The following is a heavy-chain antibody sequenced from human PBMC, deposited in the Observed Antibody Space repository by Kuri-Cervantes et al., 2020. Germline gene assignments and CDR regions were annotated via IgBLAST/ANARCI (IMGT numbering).Heavy chain of an antibody. CDR2: MNPKSGNT. Sequence: ASVKVSCKASGYTFTSYDINWVRQATGQGLEWMGWMNPKSGNTGYAQKFQGRVTMTRSTSISTAYMELSSLRSEDTAVYYCAKDTVSGSSKNYKSYFDVWGKGTTVTVSS. J-gene: IGHJ6*04. CDR1: GYTFTSYD. CDR3: AKDTVSGSSKNYKSYFDV. V-gene: IGHV1-8*02. D-gene: IGHD3-16*01.